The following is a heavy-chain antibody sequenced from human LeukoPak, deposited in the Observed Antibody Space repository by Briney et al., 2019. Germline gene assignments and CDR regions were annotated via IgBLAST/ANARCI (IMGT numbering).Heavy chain of an antibody. CDR1: GGSFSGYY. J-gene: IGHJ3*02. V-gene: IGHV4-34*01. D-gene: IGHD3-10*01. CDR3: AMTTLLLWFGGGAFDI. CDR2: INHSGST. Sequence: SETLSLTCAVYGGSFSGYYWSWIRQPPGKGLEWIGEINHSGSTNYNPSLKSRVTISVDTSKNQFSLKLSSVTAADTAVYYCAMTTLLLWFGGGAFDIWGQGTMVTVSS.